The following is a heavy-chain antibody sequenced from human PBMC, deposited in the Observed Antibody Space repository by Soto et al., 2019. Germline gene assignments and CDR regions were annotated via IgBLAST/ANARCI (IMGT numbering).Heavy chain of an antibody. V-gene: IGHV1-46*01. J-gene: IGHJ5*02. CDR3: ARDLGGSYYLCYTYWFDP. CDR2: INPSGGST. CDR1: GGTFSSYA. Sequence: QVQLVQSGAEVKKPGSSVKVSCKASGGTFSSYAISWVRQAPGQGLEWMGIINPSGGSTSYAQKFQGRVTMTRDTSTSTVYMELSSLRSEDTAVYYCARDLGGSYYLCYTYWFDPWGQGTLVTVSS. D-gene: IGHD1-26*01.